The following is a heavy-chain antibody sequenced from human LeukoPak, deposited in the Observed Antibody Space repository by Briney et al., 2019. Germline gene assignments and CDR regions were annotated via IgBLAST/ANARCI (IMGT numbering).Heavy chain of an antibody. CDR3: ARGSRRERIAAAAGRGWFDP. CDR1: GGSFSGYD. Sequence: PSETLSLTCAVYGGSFSGYDWSWIRQPPGKGLEWIGEINHSGSTNYNPSLKSRVTISVDTSKHQFSLELSSVTAADAAVYYCARGSRRERIAAAAGRGWFDPWGQGPRVSVSS. V-gene: IGHV4-34*01. CDR2: INHSGST. J-gene: IGHJ5*02. D-gene: IGHD6-13*01.